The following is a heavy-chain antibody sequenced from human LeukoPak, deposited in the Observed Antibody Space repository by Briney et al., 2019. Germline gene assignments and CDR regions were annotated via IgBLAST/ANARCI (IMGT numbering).Heavy chain of an antibody. CDR3: AKESVYSSDLFDH. D-gene: IGHD2-21*01. CDR2: ISWNSGSI. J-gene: IGHJ4*02. Sequence: TGGSLRLSCAASGFTFDDYVMHWVRQAPGKGLEWVSSISWNSGSIGYADSVKGRFITSRDNAKNSLYLQMNSLRAEDTALYYCAKESVYSSDLFDHWGQGTLVTVSS. CDR1: GFTFDDYV. V-gene: IGHV3-9*01.